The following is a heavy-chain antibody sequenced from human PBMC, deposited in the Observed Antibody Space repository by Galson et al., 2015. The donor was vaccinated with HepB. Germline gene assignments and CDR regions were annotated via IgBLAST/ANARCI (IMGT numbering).Heavy chain of an antibody. Sequence: PALVKPTQTLTLTCSLSGLSISASGEGVGWIRQPPGKALEWLSLIYWDDTKRYRPSLENRLTITKDTPKNQVVLTMTNMDPVDTGTYYCAKLGNSFFEYWGQGTPVTVSS. CDR3: AKLGNSFFEY. J-gene: IGHJ4*02. D-gene: IGHD4-23*01. CDR1: GLSISASGEG. V-gene: IGHV2-5*02. CDR2: IYWDDTK.